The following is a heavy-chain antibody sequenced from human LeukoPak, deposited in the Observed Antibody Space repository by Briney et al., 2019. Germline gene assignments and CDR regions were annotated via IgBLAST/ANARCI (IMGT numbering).Heavy chain of an antibody. J-gene: IGHJ4*02. CDR2: ISSSSSYI. Sequence: GGSLRLSCAASGFTFSSYSMNWVRQAPGKGLEWVSSISSSSSYIYYADSVKGRFTISRDNAKNSLYLQMNSLRAEDTAVYYCASFSQLVLFDYWGQGTLVTVSS. CDR1: GFTFSSYS. V-gene: IGHV3-21*01. CDR3: ASFSQLVLFDY. D-gene: IGHD4/OR15-4a*01.